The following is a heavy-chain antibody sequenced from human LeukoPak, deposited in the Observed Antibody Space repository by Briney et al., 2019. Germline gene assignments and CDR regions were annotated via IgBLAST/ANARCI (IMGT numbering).Heavy chain of an antibody. CDR2: IWYDGSNK. D-gene: IGHD1-26*01. CDR3: ARDFFMRRSYFSYFDY. J-gene: IGHJ4*02. Sequence: PGGSLRLSCAASGFTFSSYGMHWVRQAPGKGLEWVAVIWYDGSNKYYADSVKGRFTISRDNSKNTLYLQMNSLRAEDTAVYYCARDFFMRRSYFSYFDYWGQGTLVTVSS. CDR1: GFTFSSYG. V-gene: IGHV3-33*01.